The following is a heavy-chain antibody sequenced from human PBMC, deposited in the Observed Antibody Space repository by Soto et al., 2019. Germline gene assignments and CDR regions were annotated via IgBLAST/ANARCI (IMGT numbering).Heavy chain of an antibody. D-gene: IGHD3-3*01. J-gene: IGHJ6*03. CDR2: IKQDGSEK. CDR1: GFTFSSYW. CDR3: ARIGAATRGSLRFLEWLSPEGGGARTAGYYYYMDV. Sequence: GGSLRLSCAASGFTFSSYWMSWVRQAPGKGLEWVANIKQDGSEKYYVDSVKGRFTISRDKAKNSLYLQMNGLRAEETAVYYCARIGAATRGSLRFLEWLSPEGGGARTAGYYYYMDVWGKGTTVTVSS. V-gene: IGHV3-7*01.